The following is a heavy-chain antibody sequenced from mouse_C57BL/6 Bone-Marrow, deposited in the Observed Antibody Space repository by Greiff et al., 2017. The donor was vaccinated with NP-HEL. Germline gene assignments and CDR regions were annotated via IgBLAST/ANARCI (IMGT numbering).Heavy chain of an antibody. D-gene: IGHD1-1*01. V-gene: IGHV5-2*01. CDR1: EYEFPSHD. Sequence: DVKLVESGGGLVQPGESLKLSCESNEYEFPSHDMSWVRKTPEKRLELVAAINSDGGSTYYPDTMERRFIISRDNTKKTLYLQMSSLRSEDTALYYCARHPSYYYGSSPYAMDYWGQGTSVTVSS. CDR3: ARHPSYYYGSSPYAMDY. J-gene: IGHJ4*01. CDR2: INSDGGST.